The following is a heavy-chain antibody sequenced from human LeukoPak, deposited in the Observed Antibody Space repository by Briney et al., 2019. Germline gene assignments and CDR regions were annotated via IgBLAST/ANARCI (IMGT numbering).Heavy chain of an antibody. V-gene: IGHV3-74*01. D-gene: IGHD4-17*01. J-gene: IGHJ3*02. CDR3: ARGDYGEKGGAFDI. Sequence: GGSLRLSCAVSGFTFSSYWMYWGGPAPGQGLVWFSGINSDGSSSSYADSVEGRFTISSDNAKNTLYLQMNSLRAEDTAVYYCARGDYGEKGGAFDIWGQGTMVTVSS. CDR1: GFTFSSYW. CDR2: INSDGSSS.